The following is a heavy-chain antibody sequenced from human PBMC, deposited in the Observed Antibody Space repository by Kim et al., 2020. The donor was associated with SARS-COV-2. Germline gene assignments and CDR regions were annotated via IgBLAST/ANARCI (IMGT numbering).Heavy chain of an antibody. J-gene: IGHJ4*02. Sequence: SETLSLTCTVSGGSISSYYWSWIRQPPGKGLEWIGYIYYSGSTNYNPSLKSRVTISVDTSKNQFSLKLSSVTAADTAVYYCARGRGSVTTAGGEFDYWGQGTLVTVSS. CDR2: IYYSGST. V-gene: IGHV4-59*13. CDR1: GGSISSYY. D-gene: IGHD4-17*01. CDR3: ARGRGSVTTAGGEFDY.